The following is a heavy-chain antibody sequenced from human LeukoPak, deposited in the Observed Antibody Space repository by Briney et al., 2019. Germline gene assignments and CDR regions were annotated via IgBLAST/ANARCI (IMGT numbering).Heavy chain of an antibody. Sequence: SQTLSLTCTVSGGSISSGGYYWSWIRQPPGKGLEWIGYIYHSGSTYYNPSLKSRVTISVDRSKNQFSLKLSSVTAADTAVYYCARAPLARPPTHFDYWGQGTLVTVSS. V-gene: IGHV4-30-2*01. J-gene: IGHJ4*02. D-gene: IGHD6-6*01. CDR2: IYHSGST. CDR1: GGSISSGGYY. CDR3: ARAPLARPPTHFDY.